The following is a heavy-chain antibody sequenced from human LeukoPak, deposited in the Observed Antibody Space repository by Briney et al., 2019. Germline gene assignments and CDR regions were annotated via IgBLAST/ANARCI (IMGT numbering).Heavy chain of an antibody. CDR2: IYYSGST. Sequence: PSETLSLTCTVSGGSIGTHFWSWIRQPPGKGLEWIGNIYYSGSTNYNSSLKSRVSMSVDTSKNQFSLKMRSVTAADTAVYYCARRSGAFDIWGPGTVVTVSS. CDR3: ARRSGAFDI. CDR1: GGSIGTHF. J-gene: IGHJ3*02. V-gene: IGHV4-59*08.